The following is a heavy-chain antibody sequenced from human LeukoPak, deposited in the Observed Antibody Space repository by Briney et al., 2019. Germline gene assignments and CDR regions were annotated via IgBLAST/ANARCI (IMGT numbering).Heavy chain of an antibody. CDR3: ARRRYASGEFDY. V-gene: IGHV4-34*01. CDR2: INHSGST. J-gene: IGHJ4*02. CDR1: GGSFSGYY. Sequence: SETLSLTCAVYGGSFSGYYWSWIRQPPGKGLEWIGEINHSGSTNYNPSLKSRVTISVDTSKNQFSLRLSSVTAADTAVYYCARRRYASGEFDYWGQGTLVTVSS. D-gene: IGHD3-10*01.